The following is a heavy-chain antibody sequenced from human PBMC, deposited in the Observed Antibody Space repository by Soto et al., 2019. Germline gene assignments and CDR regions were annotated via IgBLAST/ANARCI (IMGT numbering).Heavy chain of an antibody. CDR3: AKGLYYYDSSGYRLFDY. J-gene: IGHJ4*02. CDR1: GFTFNNYA. CDR2: ISVSGGST. V-gene: IGHV3-23*01. Sequence: HPGGSLRLSCAASGFTFNNYALTWVRQAPGKGLEWVSTISVSGGSTHYADSVKGRFTISRDNSKKTLYLQMHSLRAEDTAVYYCAKGLYYYDSSGYRLFDYWGQGTQVTVSS. D-gene: IGHD3-22*01.